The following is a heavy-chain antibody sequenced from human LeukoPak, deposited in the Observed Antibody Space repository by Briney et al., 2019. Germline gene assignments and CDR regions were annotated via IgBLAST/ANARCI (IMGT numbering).Heavy chain of an antibody. CDR3: ARVGCSSTGCPSSAGDY. CDR1: GFTFSSFT. Sequence: GGSLRLSCAASGFTFSSFTMNWVRQAPGKGLEWVSSITGGSSSIYYADSVKGRFTISRDNANNSLYLQMNGLRAEDTAVYYCARVGCSSTGCPSSAGDYWGQGTLVTVSS. CDR2: ITGGSSSI. D-gene: IGHD2-2*01. V-gene: IGHV3-21*01. J-gene: IGHJ4*02.